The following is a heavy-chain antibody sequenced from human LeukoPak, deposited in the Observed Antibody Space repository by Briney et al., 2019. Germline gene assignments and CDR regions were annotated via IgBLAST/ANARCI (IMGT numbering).Heavy chain of an antibody. CDR1: GGCISGYY. J-gene: IGHJ3*02. V-gene: IGHV4-59*01. D-gene: IGHD3-22*01. CDR2: IYYSGST. Sequence: SETLPLTCTVSGGCISGYYWSWIRQPPGKGLEWIGYIYYSGSTKYNPSLKSRVTMSVDTSRNQFSLKLSSVTAADTAVYYCARGGLENGYHSNDGFDIWGQGTMVTVSS. CDR3: ARGGLENGYHSNDGFDI.